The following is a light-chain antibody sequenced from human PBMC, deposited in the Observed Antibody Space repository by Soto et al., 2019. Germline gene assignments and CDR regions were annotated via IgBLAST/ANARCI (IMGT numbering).Light chain of an antibody. J-gene: IGKJ1*01. CDR3: QEYDNWPPEGT. V-gene: IGKV3-15*01. CDR1: QSVSIN. Sequence: TVLTESPGTPSVSPGERASLSCRASQSVSINLAWYQQKPGQAPRLLIYGASTRATGIPARFSGSGSGTEFTLSINSLQSEDFAVYYCQEYDNWPPEGTFGQGTKVDIK. CDR2: GAS.